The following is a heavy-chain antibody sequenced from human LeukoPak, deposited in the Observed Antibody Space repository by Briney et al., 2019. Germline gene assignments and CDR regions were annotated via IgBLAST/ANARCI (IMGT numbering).Heavy chain of an antibody. CDR1: GFTFSSYA. V-gene: IGHV3-64*01. Sequence: GGSLRLSCAASGFTFSSYAMHWVRQAPGKGLEYVSAISSNGGSTYYANSVKGRFTISRDNSKNTLYLQMGSLRAEDMAVYYCARGEWSRSGEWCIGLWGRGTLSVSPQ. J-gene: IGHJ2*01. CDR2: ISSNGGST. D-gene: IGHD3-3*01. CDR3: ARGEWSRSGEWCIGL.